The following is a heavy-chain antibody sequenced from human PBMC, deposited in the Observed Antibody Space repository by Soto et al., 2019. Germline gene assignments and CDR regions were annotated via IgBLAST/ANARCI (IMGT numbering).Heavy chain of an antibody. D-gene: IGHD3-10*01. CDR3: EGITYYYGSVGPI. CDR2: ISSSSSTI. CDR1: GVKIWSHS. J-gene: IGHJ4*02. V-gene: IGHV3-48*02. Sequence: PVGPHRDPGGAAGVKIWSHSRNRIRKDTEKGLKWVPYISSSSSTIYDAASVKGRFTISRDNAKNSLYLQMNRLRDEDIALYHCEGITYYYGSVGPIWGQGTLVTVSP.